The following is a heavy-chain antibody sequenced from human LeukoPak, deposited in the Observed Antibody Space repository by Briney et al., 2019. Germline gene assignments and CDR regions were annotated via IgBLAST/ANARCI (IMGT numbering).Heavy chain of an antibody. CDR2: IYPGDPNT. J-gene: IGHJ2*01. Sequence: GESLKISCQGSGYSFSNYWIAWVRQMPGRGLEWLGVIYPGDPNTRYSPSFQCRVPISADKSISTAFLPWNSLKASDPAIYLCARAAKATVSGLWYFDLWGRGTLVTVSS. V-gene: IGHV5-51*01. D-gene: IGHD4-17*01. CDR3: ARAAKATVSGLWYFDL. CDR1: GYSFSNYW.